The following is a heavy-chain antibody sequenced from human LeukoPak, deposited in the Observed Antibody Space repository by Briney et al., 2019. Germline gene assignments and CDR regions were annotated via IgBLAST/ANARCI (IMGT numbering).Heavy chain of an antibody. CDR3: ASDRAPPSEYYYYYGMDV. J-gene: IGHJ6*02. CDR1: GYTFTSYY. Sequence: ASVKVSCKASGYTFTSYYMHWVRQAPGQGLEWMGIINPSGGSTSYAQKFQGRVTMTRDTSTSTVYMELCSLRSEDTAVYYCASDRAPPSEYYYYYGMDVWGQGTTVAVSS. CDR2: INPSGGST. V-gene: IGHV1-46*01.